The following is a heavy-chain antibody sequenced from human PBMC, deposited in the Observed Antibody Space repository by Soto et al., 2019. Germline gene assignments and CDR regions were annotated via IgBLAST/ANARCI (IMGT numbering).Heavy chain of an antibody. V-gene: IGHV4-38-2*01. CDR2: VYYSGTT. D-gene: IGHD4-17*01. CDR1: GYSISSGYY. J-gene: IGHJ4*02. Sequence: SETLSLTCAVSGYSISSGYYWGWIRQPPGKGLEWIGYVYYSGTTNYNPSLKSRVTISVDLSKNQFSLRLSSVTTADTALYYCARTTAVPNTLRSRYFFDYWGQGTLVSVSS. CDR3: ARTTAVPNTLRSRYFFDY.